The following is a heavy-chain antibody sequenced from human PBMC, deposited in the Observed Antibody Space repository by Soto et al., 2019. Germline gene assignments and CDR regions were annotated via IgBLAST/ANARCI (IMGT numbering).Heavy chain of an antibody. Sequence: PSETLSLTCAVYGGFLSESYWTWIRQPPGKGLEWIGEINHVGGTNYNPSLKSRVTMSVDTSQNQFSLRLISVTAADTAMYFCVRIRYQLPSSVLWHDPWGQGTPVTVPS. V-gene: IGHV4-34*01. J-gene: IGHJ5*02. CDR2: INHVGGT. CDR3: VRIRYQLPSSVLWHDP. CDR1: GGFLSESY. D-gene: IGHD3-16*01.